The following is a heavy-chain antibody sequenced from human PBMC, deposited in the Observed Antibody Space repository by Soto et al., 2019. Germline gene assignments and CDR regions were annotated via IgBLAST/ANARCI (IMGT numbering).Heavy chain of an antibody. Sequence: GGSLRLSCAVSGFTFDDNAMHWVRQAPEKGLEWVSGINWKSDIGYADSVKGRITISRDNAENSLYLQMNSLRAEDTALYYCAISQDRGGRTTFIYWGQGTQVTVSS. D-gene: IGHD3-16*01. J-gene: IGHJ4*02. CDR3: AISQDRGGRTTFIY. CDR2: INWKSDI. CDR1: GFTFDDNA. V-gene: IGHV3-9*01.